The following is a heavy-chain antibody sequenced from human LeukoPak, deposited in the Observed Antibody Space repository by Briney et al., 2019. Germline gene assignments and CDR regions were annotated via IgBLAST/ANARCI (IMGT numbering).Heavy chain of an antibody. CDR2: IIISTGNP. J-gene: IGHJ3*02. Sequence: ASVKVSCKASGYSITNYAINWVRQAPGQGLEWMGWIIISTGNPTYAQDFTGRFVFSLDTSVSTAYLQISSLKAEDTAVYYCARDPGNRAFDIWGQGTMVTVSS. CDR3: ARDPGNRAFDI. V-gene: IGHV7-4-1*02. CDR1: GYSITNYA.